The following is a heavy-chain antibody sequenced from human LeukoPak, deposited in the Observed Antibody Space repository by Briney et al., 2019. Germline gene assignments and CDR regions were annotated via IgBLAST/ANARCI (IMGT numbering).Heavy chain of an antibody. Sequence: GASVKVSFKASGYIFTSYVINWVGQATGQGLEWMGGMKPKSGNTGYAQKFQGRVTITINTSISTAYMELSSLRSEDTAVYYCARGRDVVITYYFDYWGQGTLVTVSS. J-gene: IGHJ4*02. CDR3: ARGRDVVITYYFDY. CDR2: MKPKSGNT. CDR1: GYIFTSYV. V-gene: IGHV1-8*01. D-gene: IGHD3-22*01.